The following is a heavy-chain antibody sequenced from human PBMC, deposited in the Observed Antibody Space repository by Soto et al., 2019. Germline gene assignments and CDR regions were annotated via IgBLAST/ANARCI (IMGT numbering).Heavy chain of an antibody. J-gene: IGHJ6*02. CDR2: INSDGSST. CDR3: ARDQRIEAEDYYYGMDV. V-gene: IGHV3-74*01. Sequence: EVQLVESGGGLVQPGGSLRLSCAASGFTFSSYWMHWVRQAPGKGLVWVSRINSDGSSTSYADSVKGRFTISRDNAKNTLYLQMNSLRAEDTAVYYWARDQRIEAEDYYYGMDVWGQGTTVTVSS. CDR1: GFTFSSYW. D-gene: IGHD6-13*01.